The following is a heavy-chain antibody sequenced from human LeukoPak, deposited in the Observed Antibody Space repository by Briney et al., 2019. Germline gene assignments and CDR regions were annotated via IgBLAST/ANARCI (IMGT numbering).Heavy chain of an antibody. CDR2: INPNSGGT. V-gene: IGHV1-2*02. CDR3: AREGYYDSGSYYIV. Sequence: ASVKVSCKASGYTFTGYYIHWVRQAPGQGLEWMGWINPNSGGTKYAQKFQGRVTMTRDTSITTAYMEPSRLRSDDTALYYCAREGYYDSGSYYIVWGQGTLVTVSS. CDR1: GYTFTGYY. D-gene: IGHD3-10*01. J-gene: IGHJ4*02.